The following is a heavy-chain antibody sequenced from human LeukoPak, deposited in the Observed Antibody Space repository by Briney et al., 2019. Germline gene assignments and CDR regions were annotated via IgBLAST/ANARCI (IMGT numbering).Heavy chain of an antibody. Sequence: PSETLSLTCTVSGDSVSSDYWSWIRQPPGKGLEWIAYISYSGNTIYNPSLKSRVTISVDTSRNQVSLKLKSVTAADTAVFYCARHNPKSLGNFDYWGRGTLVSVSS. J-gene: IGHJ4*02. D-gene: IGHD1-14*01. V-gene: IGHV4-59*08. CDR1: GDSVSSDY. CDR3: ARHNPKSLGNFDY. CDR2: ISYSGNT.